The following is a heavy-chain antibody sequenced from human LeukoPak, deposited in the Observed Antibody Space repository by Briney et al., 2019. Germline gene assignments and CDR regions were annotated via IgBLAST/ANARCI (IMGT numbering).Heavy chain of an antibody. J-gene: IGHJ5*02. CDR3: ARDAHCTGVSCYSPYNWFDP. Sequence: ASVKVSCKASGGTFSSYAISWVRQAPGQGLEWMGRIIPILGIANYAQKFQGRVTITADKSTSTAYMELSSLRSEDTAVYYCARDAHCTGVSCYSPYNWFDPWGQGTLVTVSS. CDR1: GGTFSSYA. CDR2: IIPILGIA. D-gene: IGHD2-15*01. V-gene: IGHV1-69*04.